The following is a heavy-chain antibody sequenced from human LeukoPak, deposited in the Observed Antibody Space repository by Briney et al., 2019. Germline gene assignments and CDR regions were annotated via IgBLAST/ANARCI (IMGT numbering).Heavy chain of an antibody. V-gene: IGHV1-2*02. CDR2: INPNSGGT. D-gene: IGHD4-11*01. J-gene: IGHJ6*03. CDR1: GYTFTGYY. CDR3: ARDRGSYSNSRRYYYYYMDV. Sequence: GASVKVSCKASGYTFTGYYMHWVRQAPGQGLEWMGWINPNSGGTNYAQKFQGRVTMTRDTSISTAYMELSRLRSDDTAVYYCARDRGSYSNSRRYYYYYMDVWGKGTTVTVSS.